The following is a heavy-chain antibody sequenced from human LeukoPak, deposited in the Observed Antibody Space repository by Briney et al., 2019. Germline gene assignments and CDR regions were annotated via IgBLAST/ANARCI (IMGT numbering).Heavy chain of an antibody. CDR1: GGSISSSSYY. CDR3: ARGRGGDYYDSSGYDV. Sequence: SETLSLTCTVSGGSISSSSYYWGWIRQPPGKGLEWIGSIYYSGSTYYNPSLKSRVTISVDTSKNQFSLKLSSVTAADTAVYYCARGRGGDYYDSSGYDVWGQGTLVTVSS. D-gene: IGHD3-22*01. J-gene: IGHJ4*02. CDR2: IYYSGST. V-gene: IGHV4-39*07.